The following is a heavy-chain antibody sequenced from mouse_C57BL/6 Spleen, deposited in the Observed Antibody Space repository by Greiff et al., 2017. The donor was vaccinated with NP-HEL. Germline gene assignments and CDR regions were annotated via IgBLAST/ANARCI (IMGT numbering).Heavy chain of an antibody. CDR3: TRDPHPYAMDY. CDR2: ISSGGDYI. Sequence: DVQLVESGEGLVKPGGSLKLSCAASGFTFSSYALSWFRPTPEKRLAWVAYISSGGDYIYYADTVKGRFTISRDNARNTLYLQMSSLKSEDTAMYYCTRDPHPYAMDYWGQGTSVTVSS. CDR1: GFTFSSYA. V-gene: IGHV5-9-1*02. J-gene: IGHJ4*01.